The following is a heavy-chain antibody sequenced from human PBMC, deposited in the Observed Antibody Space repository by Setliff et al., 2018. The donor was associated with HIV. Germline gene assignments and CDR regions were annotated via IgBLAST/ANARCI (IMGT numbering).Heavy chain of an antibody. CDR1: GASINSHY. CDR3: ARHARYGVFL. V-gene: IGHV4-59*08. D-gene: IGHD5-18*01. J-gene: IGHJ4*02. CDR2: VFYTGTT. Sequence: PSETLSLTCSVSGASINSHYWSWVRQPPGKGLEWIGYVFYTGTTTYNTSLKSRVTISVDRSQNQFFLKLKSVTATDTAVYYCARHARYGVFLWGQGSRVT.